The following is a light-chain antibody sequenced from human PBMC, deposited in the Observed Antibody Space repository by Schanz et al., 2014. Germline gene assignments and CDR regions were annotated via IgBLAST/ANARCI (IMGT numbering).Light chain of an antibody. J-gene: IGLJ3*02. CDR3: SSYAGSNNYWV. Sequence: QSVLTQPASVSGSPGQSITISCTGTSSDVGTYSFISWYQHHPGKAPKLMIYEVSKRPSGVPDRFSGSKSGNTASLTVSGLQAEDEADYYCSSYAGSNNYWVFGGGTKLTVL. CDR1: SSDVGTYSF. CDR2: EVS. V-gene: IGLV2-8*01.